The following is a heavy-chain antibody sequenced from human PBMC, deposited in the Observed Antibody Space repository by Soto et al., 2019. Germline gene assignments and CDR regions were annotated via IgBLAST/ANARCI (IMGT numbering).Heavy chain of an antibody. D-gene: IGHD2-8*01. V-gene: IGHV3-23*01. J-gene: IGHJ4*02. CDR2: ISSDGANT. CDR3: VSWVSHHFDY. Sequence: LESGGGLVRPGGSLRLSCAVCGFTFNSRTSHAMSWVRPAPGKGPEWVSTISSDGANTHYADSVKGRFTISKDTSRNSVTLHMTNLRADDTAMYFCVSWVSHHFDYWGRGILITVSS. CDR1: GFTFNSRTSHA.